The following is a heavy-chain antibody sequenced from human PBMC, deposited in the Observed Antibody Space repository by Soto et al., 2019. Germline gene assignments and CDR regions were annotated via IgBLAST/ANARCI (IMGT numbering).Heavy chain of an antibody. CDR1: GGSISSSSYY. Sequence: QLQLQESGPGLVKPSETLSLTCTVSGGSISSSSYYWGWIRQPPGKGLEWIGSIYYSGSTYYNPSRKSPATSSVDPSKNQFSLKLSSVTAADTAVYYCARRGGVGATTYDYWGQGTLVTVSS. V-gene: IGHV4-39*01. D-gene: IGHD1-26*01. CDR2: IYYSGST. CDR3: ARRGGVGATTYDY. J-gene: IGHJ4*02.